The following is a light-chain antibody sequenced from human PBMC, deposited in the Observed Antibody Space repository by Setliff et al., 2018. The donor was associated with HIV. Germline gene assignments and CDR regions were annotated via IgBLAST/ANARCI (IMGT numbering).Light chain of an antibody. Sequence: SVLTQPSSASGTPGQRVTISCSGSTSNIGSNTVNWYQQVPGTAPKLPIYSNNQRPSGVPDRFSGSKSGTSASLAISGLQSEDEADYYCAAWDDSLNGSWVFGGGTKVTVL. CDR3: AAWDDSLNGSWV. J-gene: IGLJ3*02. V-gene: IGLV1-44*01. CDR1: TSNIGSNT. CDR2: SNN.